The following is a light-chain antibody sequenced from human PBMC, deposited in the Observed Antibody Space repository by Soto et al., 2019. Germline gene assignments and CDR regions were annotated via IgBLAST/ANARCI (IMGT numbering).Light chain of an antibody. Sequence: EIVLTQSPGTLSLSPGERATLSCRASQSVSSSYLAWYQQKPGQAPRLLIYGASSRATGIPDRFSGSGSGTDFTLIISRLEPEAFAVYYCQQYGSSPRTFGQGTKVEIK. CDR2: GAS. CDR3: QQYGSSPRT. J-gene: IGKJ1*01. CDR1: QSVSSSY. V-gene: IGKV3-20*01.